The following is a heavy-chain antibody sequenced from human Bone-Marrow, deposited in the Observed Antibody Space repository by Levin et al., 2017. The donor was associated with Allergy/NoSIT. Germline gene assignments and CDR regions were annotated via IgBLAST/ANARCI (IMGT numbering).Heavy chain of an antibody. CDR2: NYYSGTT. D-gene: IGHD1-1*01. CDR1: GHSISSGGYY. V-gene: IGHV4-31*02. CDR3: ARGADWNDEGYFFDY. J-gene: IGHJ4*02. Sequence: SETLSLTCSVSGHSISSGGYYWSWVRQLPGKGLEWIGYNYYSGTTYHNPSLRSRASISFDLSMNQFSLKLTSVTAADTALYYCARGADWNDEGYFFDYWGQGTLVTVSS.